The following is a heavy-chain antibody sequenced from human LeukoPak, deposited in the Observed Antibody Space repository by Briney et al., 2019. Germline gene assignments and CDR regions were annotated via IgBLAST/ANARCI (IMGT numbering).Heavy chain of an antibody. CDR1: GFTFSSYG. D-gene: IGHD2-15*01. CDR2: SIHSGVNT. Sequence: PGGSLRLSCAASGFTFSSYGMHWVRQAPGKGLEWVSVSIHSGVNTYYAHSVKGRFTISRDNSRGTLHLQMNSLRADDTAVYYCAKALGAMGGSLADWGQGTPVTVSS. CDR3: AKALGAMGGSLAD. J-gene: IGHJ4*02. V-gene: IGHV3-23*01.